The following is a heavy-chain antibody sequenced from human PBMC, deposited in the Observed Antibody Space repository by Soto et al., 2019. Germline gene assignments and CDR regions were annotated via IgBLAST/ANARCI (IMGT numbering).Heavy chain of an antibody. V-gene: IGHV4-30-2*01. Sequence: SETLSLTCAVSGGSSSGGGYSWSWIRQPPGKGLEWIGYIYRSGSTYYSPSLKSRATMSGDRSKNLLSLRLRSLTAADTAVYFCARVKATLYRHYYFDYWGQGTPVTVSS. J-gene: IGHJ4*02. CDR1: GGSSSGGGYS. D-gene: IGHD5-12*01. CDR3: ARVKATLYRHYYFDY. CDR2: IYRSGST.